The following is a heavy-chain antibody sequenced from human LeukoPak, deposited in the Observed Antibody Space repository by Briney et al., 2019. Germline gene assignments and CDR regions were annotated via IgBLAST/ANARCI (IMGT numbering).Heavy chain of an antibody. V-gene: IGHV1-2*02. CDR3: EREGLVVTAMAPLDY. CDR2: INPNSCGT. Sequence: ASVKVSCKRSVYTFTHYYMIWLQQAPRQGLDWMGWINPNSCGTNYEQKFQGRVTMTRDTSISTAYKELSRLRCDDTAVYYCEREGLVVTAMAPLDYWGQGTLVTVSS. D-gene: IGHD5-18*01. CDR1: VYTFTHYY. J-gene: IGHJ4*02.